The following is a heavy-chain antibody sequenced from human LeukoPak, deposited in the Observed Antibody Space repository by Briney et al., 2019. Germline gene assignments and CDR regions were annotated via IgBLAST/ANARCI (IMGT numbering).Heavy chain of an antibody. CDR3: ARFFPSVTTFDSSVTSLYYGMDV. CDR2: ISPIFGTA. CDR1: GGTFGSYA. J-gene: IGHJ6*02. V-gene: IGHV1-69*01. D-gene: IGHD4-17*01. Sequence: GASVKVSCKASGGTFGSYAISWVRQAAGRGLEWMGGISPIFGTANYAQKFQGRVTITADESTSTAYMELSSLRSEDTAVYYCARFFPSVTTFDSSVTSLYYGMDVWGQGTTVTVSS.